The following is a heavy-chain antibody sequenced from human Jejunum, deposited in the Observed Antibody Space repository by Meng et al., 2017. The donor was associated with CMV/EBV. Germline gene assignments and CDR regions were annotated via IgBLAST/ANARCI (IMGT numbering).Heavy chain of an antibody. J-gene: IGHJ4*02. CDR3: ARGGDFWSGYSGHYFDY. Sequence: SSSSSYYWGWIRQPPGKGLEWIGSIYYSGSSYYNPSLKSRVTVSVDTSKDQFSLKLNSVTAADTAIYYCARGGDFWSGYSGHYFDYWGQGTLVTVSS. CDR2: IYYSGSS. D-gene: IGHD3-3*01. V-gene: IGHV4-39*07. CDR1: SSSSSYY.